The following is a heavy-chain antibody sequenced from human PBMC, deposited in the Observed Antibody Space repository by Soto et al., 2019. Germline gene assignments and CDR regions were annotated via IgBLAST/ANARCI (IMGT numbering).Heavy chain of an antibody. Sequence: PGGSLRLPCAASGFTFSSYAMSWVRQAPGKGLEWVSAFSGSSGGTYYADSVKGRFTISRDNSKNTLYLQMNSLRAEDTAVYYCAKFSGSYPHEYFQHWGQGTLVTVSS. CDR1: GFTFSSYA. CDR2: FSGSSGGT. V-gene: IGHV3-23*01. J-gene: IGHJ1*01. D-gene: IGHD1-26*01. CDR3: AKFSGSYPHEYFQH.